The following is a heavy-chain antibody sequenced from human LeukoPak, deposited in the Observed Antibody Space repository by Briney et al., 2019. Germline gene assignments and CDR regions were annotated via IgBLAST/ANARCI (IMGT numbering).Heavy chain of an antibody. CDR1: GGSFSGYY. D-gene: IGHD3-10*01. V-gene: IGHV4-34*01. CDR3: ARLLVRGVSYPYYFMDV. Sequence: SETLSLTCAVYGGSFSGYYWSWIRQPPGKGLEWIGEINHSGSTNYNPSLKSRVTISVDTSKNQFSLKLSSVTAADTAVYYCARLLVRGVSYPYYFMDVWAKGTTVIVSS. CDR2: INHSGST. J-gene: IGHJ6*03.